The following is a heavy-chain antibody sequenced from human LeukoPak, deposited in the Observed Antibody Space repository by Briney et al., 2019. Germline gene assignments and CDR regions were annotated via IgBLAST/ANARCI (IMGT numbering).Heavy chain of an antibody. Sequence: SVKVSCKASGGTFSSYAISWVRQAPGQGLEWMGRIIPILGIANYAQKFQGRVTITADKSTSTAYMELSSLRSEDTAVYYCARAGAVAGTYDAFDIRGQGIMVTVSS. CDR3: ARAGAVAGTYDAFDI. CDR2: IIPILGIA. CDR1: GGTFSSYA. D-gene: IGHD6-19*01. V-gene: IGHV1-69*04. J-gene: IGHJ3*02.